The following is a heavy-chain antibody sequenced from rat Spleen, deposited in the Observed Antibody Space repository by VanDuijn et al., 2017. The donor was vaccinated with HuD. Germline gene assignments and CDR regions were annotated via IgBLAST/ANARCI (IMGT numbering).Heavy chain of an antibody. J-gene: IGHJ2*01. CDR1: GFSLTNYH. V-gene: IGHV2-72*01. CDR3: ARHGMYTTDTGYFDY. D-gene: IGHD1-6*01. Sequence: QVQLKESGPGLVQPSQTLSLTCTVSGFSLTNYHVSWVRQPPGKSLVWMGTVWAGGRPHYDSAVQSRLNISRDTSKSQVFLKMNSLRPEDTGTYYCARHGMYTTDTGYFDYWGQGVMVTVSS. CDR2: VWAGGRP.